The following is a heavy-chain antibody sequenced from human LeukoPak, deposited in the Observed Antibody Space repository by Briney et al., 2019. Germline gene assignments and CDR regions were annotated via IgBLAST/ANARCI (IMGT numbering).Heavy chain of an antibody. Sequence: GASVKVSCKASGYTFIDYYMHWVRQAPGQGLEWMGWINPNSGGTNYAQNFQGRVTMTRDTSIRTVYMELSRLRSDDTAVYYCARDLGWRKYYFDYWGQGTLVTVSS. CDR1: GYTFIDYY. CDR2: INPNSGGT. J-gene: IGHJ4*02. D-gene: IGHD6-19*01. V-gene: IGHV1-2*02. CDR3: ARDLGWRKYYFDY.